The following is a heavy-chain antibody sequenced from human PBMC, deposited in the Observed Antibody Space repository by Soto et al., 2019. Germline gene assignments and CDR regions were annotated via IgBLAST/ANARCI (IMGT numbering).Heavy chain of an antibody. V-gene: IGHV4-61*01. CDR2: TYYNGRT. CDR3: ARMSRTVNY. D-gene: IGHD4-17*01. CDR1: GDAITSSSYF. J-gene: IGHJ4*02. Sequence: PSETLSLTCTVSGDAITSSSYFWSWIRQSPGRGLEYIGYTYYNGRTNYNPSLQSRVTISVDTSTSQFSLNLTSVTAGDTAVYYCARMSRTVNYWGQGIPGTVSS.